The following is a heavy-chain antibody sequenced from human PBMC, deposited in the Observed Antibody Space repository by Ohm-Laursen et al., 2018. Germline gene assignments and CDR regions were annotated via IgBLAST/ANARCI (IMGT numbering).Heavy chain of an antibody. Sequence: SLRLSCAASGFTFDEYAMHWVRQAPGKGLEWVSAISRSGDSTYYADSVKGRFTISRDNSKNTLYLQMNSLRAEDTAVYSCVKGPGGYRYGDYWGQGTLVTVSS. CDR3: VKGPGGYRYGDY. J-gene: IGHJ4*02. CDR2: ISRSGDST. D-gene: IGHD5-18*01. V-gene: IGHV3-23*01. CDR1: GFTFDEYA.